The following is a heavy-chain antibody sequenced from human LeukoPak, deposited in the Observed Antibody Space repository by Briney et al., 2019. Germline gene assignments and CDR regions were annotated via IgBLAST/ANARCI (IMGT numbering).Heavy chain of an antibody. Sequence: ASVKVSCKASGHTFTSYDINWVRQATGQGLEWMGWMNPNNGNTGYAQNFQGRVTITRNTSISTAYMDLSSLRSEDTAVYYCARGPGAINDYYMDVWGKGTTVTVSS. J-gene: IGHJ6*03. CDR3: ARGPGAINDYYMDV. CDR2: MNPNNGNT. D-gene: IGHD2-2*01. V-gene: IGHV1-8*03. CDR1: GHTFTSYD.